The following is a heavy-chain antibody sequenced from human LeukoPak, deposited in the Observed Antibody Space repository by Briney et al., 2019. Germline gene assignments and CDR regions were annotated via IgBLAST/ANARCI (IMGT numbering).Heavy chain of an antibody. CDR2: IWYDGSNK. Sequence: GRSLRLSCAASGFTFSNYAMHWVRQAPGKGLEWVAVIWYDGSNKYYADSVKGRFTISRDNFKNTLYLEMNSLRAEDTAVYYCARGGTWWGQGTLVTVSS. CDR1: GFTFSNYA. J-gene: IGHJ4*02. CDR3: ARGGTW. D-gene: IGHD2-15*01. V-gene: IGHV3-33*01.